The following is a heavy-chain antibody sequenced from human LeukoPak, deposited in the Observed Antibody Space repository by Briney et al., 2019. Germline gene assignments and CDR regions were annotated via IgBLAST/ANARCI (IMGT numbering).Heavy chain of an antibody. J-gene: IGHJ4*02. Sequence: GESLRLSCSTSGFTFSNHFMHWVRQAPGKGLEYVSSIGPNGASTLYADSVKGRFAISRDNSKNALYLQLTSLRLEDTALYYCVKDLTGTWSFDYWGQGTLVTVSS. D-gene: IGHD3-9*01. V-gene: IGHV3-64D*06. CDR1: GFTFSNHF. CDR3: VKDLTGTWSFDY. CDR2: IGPNGAST.